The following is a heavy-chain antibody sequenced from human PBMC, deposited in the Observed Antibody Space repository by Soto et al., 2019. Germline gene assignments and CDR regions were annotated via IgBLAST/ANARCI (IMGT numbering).Heavy chain of an antibody. CDR3: ARGEQYSGRIFDY. Sequence: SQTLSLTCGISGESVSRTSDAWNWLRQSQSRGLEWLGRTYYRSKWYNDYAVSVESRITINPDTSKNHFSLQLNFVTPEETAVYFCARGEQYSGRIFDYWGQGTLGTVSS. CDR1: GESVSRTSDA. V-gene: IGHV6-1*01. J-gene: IGHJ4*02. D-gene: IGHD1-26*01. CDR2: TYYRSKWYN.